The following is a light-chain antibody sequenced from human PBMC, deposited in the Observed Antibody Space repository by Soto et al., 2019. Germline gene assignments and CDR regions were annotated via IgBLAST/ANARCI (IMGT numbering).Light chain of an antibody. J-gene: IGLJ2*01. Sequence: QSVLTKPPSVSGAPGQRVTISCTGSSSNIGAGYDVHWYQQLPGTAPKLLIYDNSNRPSGVPDRFSGSKSGTSASLAITGLQAEDEADYSCQSYDSSLSVIFGGGTKLTVL. CDR2: DNS. V-gene: IGLV1-40*01. CDR1: SSNIGAGYD. CDR3: QSYDSSLSVI.